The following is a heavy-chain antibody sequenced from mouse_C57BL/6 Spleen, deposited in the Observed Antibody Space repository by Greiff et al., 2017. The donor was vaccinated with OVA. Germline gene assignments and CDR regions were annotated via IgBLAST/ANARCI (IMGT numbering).Heavy chain of an antibody. J-gene: IGHJ3*01. V-gene: IGHV1-61*01. CDR1: GYTFTSYW. CDR2: IYPSDSET. D-gene: IGHD3-2*01. Sequence: QVQLQQPGAELVRPGSSVKLSCKASGYTFTSYWMDWVKQRPGQGLEWIGNIYPSDSETHYNQKFKDKATLTVDKSSSTAYMQLSSLTSEDSAVYYCASFKTARGFAYWGQGTLVTVSA. CDR3: ASFKTARGFAY.